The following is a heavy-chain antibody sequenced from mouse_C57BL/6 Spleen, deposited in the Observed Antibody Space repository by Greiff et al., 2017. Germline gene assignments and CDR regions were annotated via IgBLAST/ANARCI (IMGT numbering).Heavy chain of an antibody. CDR1: GFTFSDYY. Sequence: EVQGVESGGGLVQPGGSLKLSCAASGFTFSDYYMYWVRQTPEKRLEWVAYISNGGGSTYYPDTVKGRFTISRDNAKNTLYLQMSRLKSEDTAMYYCARQPVGYFDVWGTGTTVTVSS. J-gene: IGHJ1*03. V-gene: IGHV5-12*01. CDR2: ISNGGGST. CDR3: ARQPVGYFDV. D-gene: IGHD1-1*02.